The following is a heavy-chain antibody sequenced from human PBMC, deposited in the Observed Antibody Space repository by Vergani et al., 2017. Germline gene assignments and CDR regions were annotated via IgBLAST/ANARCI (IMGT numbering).Heavy chain of an antibody. J-gene: IGHJ4*02. D-gene: IGHD3-10*01. Sequence: QVQLVQSGAEVKKPGASVKVSCKASGYTFTSYAMHWVRQAPGQRLEWMGWINAGKGNTKYSQKFQGRVTITRDTSASTAYMELSSLRSEDTAVYYCARGPKLLWFGELLNWGQGTLVTVSS. CDR3: ARGPKLLWFGELLN. V-gene: IGHV1-3*01. CDR2: INAGKGNT. CDR1: GYTFTSYA.